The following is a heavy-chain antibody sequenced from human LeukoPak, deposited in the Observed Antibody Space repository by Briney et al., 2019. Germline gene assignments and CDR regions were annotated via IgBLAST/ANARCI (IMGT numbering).Heavy chain of an antibody. CDR1: GFXFSSYD. D-gene: IGHD3-3*01. Sequence: GGSLRLSCAASGFXFSSYDMHWVRQATGKGLEWVSAIGTAGDTYYPGSVKGRFTISRENAKNSLYLQMNSLRAGDTAVYYCARASGPASGFDPWGQGNLVTVSS. CDR2: IGTAGDT. CDR3: ARASGPASGFDP. V-gene: IGHV3-13*04. J-gene: IGHJ5*02.